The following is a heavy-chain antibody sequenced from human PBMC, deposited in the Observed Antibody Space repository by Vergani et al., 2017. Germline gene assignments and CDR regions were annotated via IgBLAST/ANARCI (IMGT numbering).Heavy chain of an antibody. J-gene: IGHJ4*02. D-gene: IGHD1-26*01. CDR2: ISGSGGTT. CDR3: AEVWELRPTYYFDY. CDR1: GFTFSSYA. V-gene: IGHV3-23*01. Sequence: EVQLLESGGGLVQPGGSLRLSCAASGFTFSSYAMSWVRRSPGKGLEWVSGISGSGGTTYYVDSVKGRFPISRDNSKNTMFLYMRSLRADDTAIYYCAEVWELRPTYYFDYWGQGSMVTVSS.